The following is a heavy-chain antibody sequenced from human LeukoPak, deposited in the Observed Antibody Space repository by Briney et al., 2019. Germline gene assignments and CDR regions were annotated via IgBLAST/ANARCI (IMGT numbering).Heavy chain of an antibody. D-gene: IGHD6-13*01. CDR2: IYYSGST. V-gene: IGHV4-31*03. Sequence: PSETLSLTCTVSGDSISSGGYYWSWIRQHPGKGLEWIGYIYYSGSTYYNPSLKSRVTISVDTSKNQFSLKLSSVTAADTDVYYCASFGSSWYSDAFDICGQGTMVTVSS. CDR3: ASFGSSWYSDAFDI. CDR1: GDSISSGGYY. J-gene: IGHJ3*02.